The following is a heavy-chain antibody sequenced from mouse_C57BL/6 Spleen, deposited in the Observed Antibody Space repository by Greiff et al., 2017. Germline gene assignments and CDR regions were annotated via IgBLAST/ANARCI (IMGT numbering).Heavy chain of an antibody. CDR1: GYAFSSYW. V-gene: IGHV1-80*01. CDR2: IYPGDGDT. J-gene: IGHJ3*01. D-gene: IGHD2-3*01. CDR3: AGRYDGYYVWCAY. Sequence: QVQLKQSGAELVKPGASVKISCKASGYAFSSYWMNWVKQRPGKGLEWIGQIYPGDGDTNYNGKFKGKATLTADKSSSTAYMQLSSLTSADSAVYFCAGRYDGYYVWCAYWGQGTLVTVSA.